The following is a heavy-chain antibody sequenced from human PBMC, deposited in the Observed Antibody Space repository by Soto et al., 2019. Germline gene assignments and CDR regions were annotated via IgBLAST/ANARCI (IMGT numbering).Heavy chain of an antibody. CDR2: IRNQANSYTT. J-gene: IGHJ4*02. CDR3: LRSKSYLDY. V-gene: IGHV3-72*01. CDR1: GFTFSDYY. Sequence: EVQLVASGGALVQPGGSLRLSCAASGFTFSDYYMDWVRQAPGMGLEWVGRIRNQANSYTTEYAASVKGRFTISRDDSKNLLYLQMNSLKPEDTAVYYCLRSKSYLDYWGQGTLVTVSS. D-gene: IGHD4-4*01.